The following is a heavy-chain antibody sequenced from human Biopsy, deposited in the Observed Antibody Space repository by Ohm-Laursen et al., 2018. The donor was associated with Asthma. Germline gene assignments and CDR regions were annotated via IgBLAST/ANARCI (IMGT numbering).Heavy chain of an antibody. CDR3: ASYEVVTAILPMDV. D-gene: IGHD2-21*02. V-gene: IGHV3-33*01. J-gene: IGHJ6*02. Sequence: SLRLSCAAFGFAFSSYAIHWVRQAPGKGLEWVAVIWNDGSNKYYADSVKGRFTIARDNSKNTVYLQMNSLRAEDTAVYYCASYEVVTAILPMDVWGQGTTVTVSS. CDR2: IWNDGSNK. CDR1: GFAFSSYA.